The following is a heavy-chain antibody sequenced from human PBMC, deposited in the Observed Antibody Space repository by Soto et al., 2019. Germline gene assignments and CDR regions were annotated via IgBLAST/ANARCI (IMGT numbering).Heavy chain of an antibody. CDR3: AKDSIFDY. CDR1: GFTFSRYG. J-gene: IGHJ4*02. Sequence: QVQLVESGGGVVQPGRSLRLSCAASGFTFSRYGMHWVRQAPGKGLEWVAVISYDGRYKYYADSVEGRFTISRDNSRNTLYLQMNSLRAEDTAVYYCAKDSIFDYWGQGTLVTVSS. CDR2: ISYDGRYK. V-gene: IGHV3-30*18.